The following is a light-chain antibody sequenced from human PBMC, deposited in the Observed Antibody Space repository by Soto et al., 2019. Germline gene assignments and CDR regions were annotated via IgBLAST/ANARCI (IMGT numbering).Light chain of an antibody. J-gene: IGKJ2*03. CDR2: DVS. Sequence: DIHMTQSPPTLPVSAGNIFTITCRASQDISRWLAWYKQKPGKAPELLIYDVSTLQSGVPSRLSGTGSGTEFTLTISSMQPEDFATYYCQQYNDYYSFGQGTKVDIK. CDR3: QQYNDYYS. V-gene: IGKV1-5*01. CDR1: QDISRW.